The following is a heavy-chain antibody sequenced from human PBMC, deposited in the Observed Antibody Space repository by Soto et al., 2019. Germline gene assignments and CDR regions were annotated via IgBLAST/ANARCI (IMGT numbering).Heavy chain of an antibody. CDR3: PMRHNSGLFHP. D-gene: IGHD6-19*01. Sequence: HPGGSLRLSCAASGFTFSSYALSWVRQAPGKGLEWVSSISGGDSSTYHADSVKGRFTISRDNSNNTLYLQMNSLRAEDTAVYYCPMRHNSGLFHPWGQGTLVTVSS. CDR2: ISGGDSST. J-gene: IGHJ1*01. CDR1: GFTFSSYA. V-gene: IGHV3-23*01.